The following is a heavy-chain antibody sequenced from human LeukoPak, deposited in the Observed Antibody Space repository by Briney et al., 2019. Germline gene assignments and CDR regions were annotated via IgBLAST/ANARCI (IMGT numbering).Heavy chain of an antibody. CDR2: IQTPGNSGNT. J-gene: IGHJ4*02. CDR3: ARSSSGGVGLEY. CDR1: GGSLSGYY. D-gene: IGHD3-3*01. Sequence: SETLSLTCAVYGGSLSGYYWTWIRQPPGKGLEWIGEIQTPGNSGNTKYNPSLKTRVTMSVDASKNQFTLKTSSVTAADTAVYYCARSSSGGVGLEYWGQGTLVTVSS. V-gene: IGHV4-34*01.